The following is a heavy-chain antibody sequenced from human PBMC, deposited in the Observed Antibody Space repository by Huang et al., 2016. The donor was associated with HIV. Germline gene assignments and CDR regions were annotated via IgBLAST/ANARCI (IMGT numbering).Heavy chain of an antibody. CDR1: GFSLSTSGMC. CDR2: IDWDDDK. D-gene: IGHD4-17*01. J-gene: IGHJ4*02. V-gene: IGHV2-70*15. CDR3: GGISLPGDYAGEAY. Sequence: QVTLRESGPALVKPTQTLTLTCTFSGFSLSTSGMCVSGIRQPPGKALEWRARIDWDDDKYYNTSLKTRRTISKDTSKNQVVLTMTNMDRVDTATYYCGGISLPGDYAGEAYWGQGTLVTVSS.